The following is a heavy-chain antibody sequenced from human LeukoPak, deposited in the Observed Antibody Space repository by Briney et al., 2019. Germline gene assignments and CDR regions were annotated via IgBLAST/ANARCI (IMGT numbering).Heavy chain of an antibody. Sequence: PGRSLRLSCAASGFTFSSYAMHWVRQAPGKGLEWVAVISYDGSNKYYADSVKGRFTISRDNSKNTLYLQMNSLRAEDTAVYYCARDGGHYGDWYWGQGTLVTVSS. V-gene: IGHV3-30-3*01. CDR1: GFTFSSYA. CDR2: ISYDGSNK. D-gene: IGHD4-17*01. J-gene: IGHJ4*02. CDR3: ARDGGHYGDWY.